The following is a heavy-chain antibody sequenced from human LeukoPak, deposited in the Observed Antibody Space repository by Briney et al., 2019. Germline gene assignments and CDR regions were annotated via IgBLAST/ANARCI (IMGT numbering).Heavy chain of an antibody. V-gene: IGHV3-23*01. D-gene: IGHD4-17*01. CDR3: ANLYGDSPDY. CDR1: GFTFSSYA. J-gene: IGHJ4*02. Sequence: PGGSLRLSCAASGFTFSSYAMSWVRQAPGKGLEWVSAISGSGGSTYYADSVKGRFTISRDNSKNTLYLHMNSLRAEDTAMYYCANLYGDSPDYWGQGTLVTVSS. CDR2: ISGSGGST.